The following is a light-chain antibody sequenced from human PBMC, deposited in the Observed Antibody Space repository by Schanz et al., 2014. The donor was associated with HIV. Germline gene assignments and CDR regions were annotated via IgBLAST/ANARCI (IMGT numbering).Light chain of an antibody. CDR2: GAS. CDR1: QSVSSY. CDR3: QQYGSSPRT. J-gene: IGKJ1*01. Sequence: EIVMTQSPPTLSVSPGEGATLSCRARQSVSSYLAWYQQKPGQPPRLLIYGASTRASGIPARFSGSGSGTEFTLTISSLQSEDFAMYYCQQYGSSPRTFGQGTKVEIK. V-gene: IGKV3-15*01.